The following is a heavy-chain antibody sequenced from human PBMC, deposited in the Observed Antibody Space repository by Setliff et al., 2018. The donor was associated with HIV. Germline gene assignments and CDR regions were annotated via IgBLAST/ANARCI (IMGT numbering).Heavy chain of an antibody. CDR1: GGSISSHY. J-gene: IGHJ5*02. V-gene: IGHV4-59*08. CDR3: ARPRRVRSRAWYWFDI. Sequence: SETLSLTCTVSGGSISSHYWSWIRQPPGKGPQWIGSIYQSGSIYYNPSLQSRVTISVDSSKNQFSLNLFSVTAADTAVYYCARPRRVRSRAWYWFDIWGQGTLVTVSS. CDR2: IYQSGSI. D-gene: IGHD6-19*01.